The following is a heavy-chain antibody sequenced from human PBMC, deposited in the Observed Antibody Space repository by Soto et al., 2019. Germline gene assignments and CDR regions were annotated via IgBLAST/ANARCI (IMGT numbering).Heavy chain of an antibody. CDR2: ISYDGSNK. D-gene: IGHD1-26*01. J-gene: IGHJ4*02. V-gene: IGHV3-30*18. CDR3: AKVSGSSPRDY. Sequence: GGSLRLSCAASGFTFSSYGMHWVRQAPGKGLEWVAVISYDGSNKYYADSVKGRFTISRDNSKNTLYLQMNSLRAEDTAVYYCAKVSGSSPRDYWGQGTLVTVSS. CDR1: GFTFSSYG.